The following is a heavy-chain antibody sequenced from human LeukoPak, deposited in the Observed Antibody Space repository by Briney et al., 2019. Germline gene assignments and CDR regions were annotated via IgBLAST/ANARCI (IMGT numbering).Heavy chain of an antibody. CDR3: AGITMIVVVNWYFDY. V-gene: IGHV3-30-3*01. D-gene: IGHD3-22*01. CDR2: ISYDGSNK. CDR1: GFTFSSYA. J-gene: IGHJ4*02. Sequence: GGSLRLSCAASGFTFSSYAMHWVRQAPGKGLEWVAVISYDGSNKYYADSVKGRFTISRDNSKNTLYLQMNSLRAEDTAVYYCAGITMIVVVNWYFDYWGQGTLVTVSS.